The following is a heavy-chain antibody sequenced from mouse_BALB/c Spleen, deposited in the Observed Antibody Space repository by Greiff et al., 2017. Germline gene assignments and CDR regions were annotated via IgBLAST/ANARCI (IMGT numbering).Heavy chain of an antibody. CDR1: GFTFTDYY. CDR3: ARDGGPFAY. J-gene: IGHJ3*01. CDR2: IRNKANGYTT. V-gene: IGHV7-3*02. Sequence: EVQRVESGGGLVQPGGSLRLSCATSGFTFTDYYMSWVRQPPGKALEWLGFIRNKANGYTTEYSASVKGRFTISRDNSQSILYLQMNTLRAEDSATYYCARDGGPFAYWGQGTLVTVCA.